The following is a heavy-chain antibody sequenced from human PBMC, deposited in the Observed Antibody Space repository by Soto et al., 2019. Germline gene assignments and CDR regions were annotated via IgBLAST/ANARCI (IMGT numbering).Heavy chain of an antibody. CDR2: ISYDGSNK. Sequence: GGSLRLSCAASGFTFSSYGMHWVRQAPGKGLEWVAVISYDGSNKYYADSVKGRFTISRDNSKNTLYLQMNSLRAEDTAVYYCAKPETYYDFWSGYWSPDYYYYYGMDVWGQGTTVTVSS. V-gene: IGHV3-30*18. D-gene: IGHD3-3*01. CDR1: GFTFSSYG. CDR3: AKPETYYDFWSGYWSPDYYYYYGMDV. J-gene: IGHJ6*02.